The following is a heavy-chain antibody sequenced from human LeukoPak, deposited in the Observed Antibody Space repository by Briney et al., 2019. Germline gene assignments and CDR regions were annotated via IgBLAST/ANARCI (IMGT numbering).Heavy chain of an antibody. D-gene: IGHD3-16*01. CDR1: GYTFSDYN. Sequence: ASVKVSCKASGYTFSDYNLYWVRQAPGQGLEWMGRINPASGVTNSAQRFQDRVTMTRDTSLSTAYMELSRLTSDDTAVYYCARFDLVYRRNLVFGDYWGQGTLVTVSS. CDR2: INPASGVT. CDR3: ARFDLVYRRNLVFGDY. V-gene: IGHV1-2*06. J-gene: IGHJ4*02.